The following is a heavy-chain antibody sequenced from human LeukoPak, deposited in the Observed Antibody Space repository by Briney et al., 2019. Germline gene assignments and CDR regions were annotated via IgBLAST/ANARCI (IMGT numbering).Heavy chain of an antibody. CDR1: GGSFSGYY. J-gene: IGHJ4*02. CDR2: INHSGST. D-gene: IGHD3-10*01. CDR3: ARGSLWFGEDY. V-gene: IGHV4-34*01. Sequence: SETLSLTCAVYGGSFSGYYWSWIRQPPGKGLEWIGEINHSGSTNYNPSLKRRVTISVDTSKNQFSLKLSSVTAADTAVYYCARGSLWFGEDYWGQGTLVTVSS.